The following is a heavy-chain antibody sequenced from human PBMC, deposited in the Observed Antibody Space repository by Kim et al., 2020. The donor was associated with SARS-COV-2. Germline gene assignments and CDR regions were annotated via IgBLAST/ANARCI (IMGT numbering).Heavy chain of an antibody. CDR1: GGSISSSSYY. V-gene: IGHV4-39*01. D-gene: IGHD2-15*01. CDR3: ARRDIVVVVAATDAFDI. J-gene: IGHJ3*02. CDR2: IYYSGRT. Sequence: SETLSLTCTVSGGSISSSSYYWGWIRQPPGKGLEWIGSIYYSGRTYYNPSLKSRVTISVDTSNNQFSLKLSSVTAADTAVYYCARRDIVVVVAATDAFDIWGQGTMVTVSS.